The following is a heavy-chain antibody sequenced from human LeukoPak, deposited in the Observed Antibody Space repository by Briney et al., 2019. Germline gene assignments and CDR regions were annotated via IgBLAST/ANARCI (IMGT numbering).Heavy chain of an antibody. CDR2: ITPFNGNT. J-gene: IGHJ3*02. Sequence: GSSVKVSCKASGYTFTYRYLHWVRQAPGQALEWMGWITPFNGNTNYAQKFQDRVTITRDRSMSTAYMELSSLRSEDTAMYYCARSGYGGKSAFDIWGQGTMVTVSS. CDR1: GYTFTYRY. D-gene: IGHD4-23*01. V-gene: IGHV1-45*02. CDR3: ARSGYGGKSAFDI.